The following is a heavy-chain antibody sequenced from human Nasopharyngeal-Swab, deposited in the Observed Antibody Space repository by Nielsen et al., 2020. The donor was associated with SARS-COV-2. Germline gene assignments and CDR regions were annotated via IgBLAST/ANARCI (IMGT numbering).Heavy chain of an antibody. D-gene: IGHD2-2*01. CDR2: IYPGDSDT. Sequence: GESLKISCGTSGYSFTTKWIGWVRQMPGKGLEWVGSIYPGDSDTRYSPSVQGQVTISADKSINTAYLQWSSLRASDTAIYYCARVLPAGKSYYSGMDVWGQGTTVTVSS. CDR3: ARVLPAGKSYYSGMDV. CDR1: GYSFTTKW. J-gene: IGHJ6*02. V-gene: IGHV5-51*01.